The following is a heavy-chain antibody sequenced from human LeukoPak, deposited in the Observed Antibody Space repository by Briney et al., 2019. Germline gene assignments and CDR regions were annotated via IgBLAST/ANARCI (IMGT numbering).Heavy chain of an antibody. D-gene: IGHD2-15*01. CDR3: ARDPSNTSGHNAWFDY. CDR1: TSR. Sequence: ASVKVSCKATSRISWVRQAPGQGPEWMGWISCYNGDTHYAQNYQGRLTMTTDTSTSTAYMELRSLRSDDTAVYYCARDPSNTSGHNAWFDYWGQGTLVTVSS. V-gene: IGHV1-18*01. CDR2: ISCYNGDT. J-gene: IGHJ5*01.